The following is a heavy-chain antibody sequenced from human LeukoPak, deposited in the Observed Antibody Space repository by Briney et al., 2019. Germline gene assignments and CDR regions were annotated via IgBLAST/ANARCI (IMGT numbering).Heavy chain of an antibody. D-gene: IGHD3-3*02. CDR2: IYHSGST. Sequence: PSETLSLTCTVSGGSISSYYWSWIRQPPGKGLEWIGYIYHSGSTYYNPSLKSRVTISVDRSKNQFSLKLSSVTAADTAVYYCARLIYPAAIDIWGQGTMVTVSS. J-gene: IGHJ3*02. CDR3: ARLIYPAAIDI. V-gene: IGHV4-59*04. CDR1: GGSISSYY.